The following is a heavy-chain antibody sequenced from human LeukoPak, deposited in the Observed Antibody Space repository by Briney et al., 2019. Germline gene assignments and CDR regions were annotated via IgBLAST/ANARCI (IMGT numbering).Heavy chain of an antibody. Sequence: GGSLRLPCAASGFTVSSNYMNWVRQAPGKGLEWVSIIYSSGITYYAESVKGRFTISRDNSKNTLFLQMNSLRAEDTAVYYCAKGRDSGSYGSFDYWGQGTLVTVSS. CDR2: IYSSGIT. D-gene: IGHD1-26*01. CDR3: AKGRDSGSYGSFDY. J-gene: IGHJ4*02. CDR1: GFTVSSNY. V-gene: IGHV3-53*01.